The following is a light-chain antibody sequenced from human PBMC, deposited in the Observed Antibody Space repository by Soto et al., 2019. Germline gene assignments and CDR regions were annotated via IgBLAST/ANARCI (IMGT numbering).Light chain of an antibody. J-gene: IGKJ1*01. CDR2: DAS. CDR3: QQYDSYPRT. CDR1: QSINSW. Sequence: DSQSTPSPSTLSPSVEDRVTVTFRASQSINSWLAWYQQKPGKAPKLLIYDASSLQSGVPSRFTGRGSGTEFTLTISSLQPDDFATYYCQQYDSYPRTFGQGTKVDI. V-gene: IGKV1-5*01.